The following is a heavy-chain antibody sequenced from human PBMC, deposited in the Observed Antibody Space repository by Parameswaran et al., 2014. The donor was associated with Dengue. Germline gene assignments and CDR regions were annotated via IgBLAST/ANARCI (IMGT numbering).Heavy chain of an antibody. J-gene: IGHJ5*02. D-gene: IGHD4-17*01. CDR3: ARYYGDYVGGNWFDP. V-gene: IGHV3-23*01. CDR2: ISNSGGNT. Sequence: WIRQPPGKGLEWVSGISNSGGNTDYADSVKGRLTISRDNSKNTLYLQINNLRAEDTAVYYCARYYGDYVGGNWFDPWGQGTLVTVSS.